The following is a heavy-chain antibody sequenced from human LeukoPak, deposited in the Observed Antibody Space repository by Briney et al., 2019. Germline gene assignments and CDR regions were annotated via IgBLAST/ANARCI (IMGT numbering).Heavy chain of an antibody. Sequence: SETLSLTCTVSGGSISSRDYSWNWIRQPPGKGLEWIGSIYHNGNTFYKASLKSRVSISLDTSKHQFSLKLSSVTAADTAVYYCAGTLAPDWFDPWGQGTLVTVSS. D-gene: IGHD1-14*01. J-gene: IGHJ5*02. CDR3: AGTLAPDWFDP. CDR2: IYHNGNT. V-gene: IGHV4-30-4*01. CDR1: GGSISSRDYS.